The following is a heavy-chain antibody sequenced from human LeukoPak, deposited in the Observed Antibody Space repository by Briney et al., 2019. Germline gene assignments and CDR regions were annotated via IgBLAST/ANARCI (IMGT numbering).Heavy chain of an antibody. CDR3: AKASIEAAFYYGLDV. Sequence: PGRSLRLSCAASGFTFSSYGTHWVRQAPGKGLEWVAVISYDGSNKYYADSVKGRFTISRDNSKNTLYLQMNSLRAEDTAIYYCAKASIEAAFYYGLDVWGQGTTVTVSS. CDR1: GFTFSSYG. D-gene: IGHD6-13*01. V-gene: IGHV3-30*18. J-gene: IGHJ6*02. CDR2: ISYDGSNK.